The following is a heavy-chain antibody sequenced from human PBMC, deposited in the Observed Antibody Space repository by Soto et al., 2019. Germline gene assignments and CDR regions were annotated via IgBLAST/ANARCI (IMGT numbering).Heavy chain of an antibody. CDR2: ISYSGST. CDR1: GGSISSSF. V-gene: IGHV4-59*01. Sequence: SETLSLTCSVSGGSISSSFWSWIRLPPGKELEWIGYISYSGSTTYNPSLKSRITLSVDTSKNQFSLRVASVTAADTAVYYCARGHRAMEYYYYYGMDVWGQGTTVTVSS. J-gene: IGHJ6*02. CDR3: ARGHRAMEYYYYYGMDV. D-gene: IGHD5-18*01.